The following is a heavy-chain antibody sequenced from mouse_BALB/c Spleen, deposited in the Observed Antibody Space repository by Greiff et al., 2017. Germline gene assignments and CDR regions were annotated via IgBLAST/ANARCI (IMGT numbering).Heavy chain of an antibody. V-gene: IGHV1-31*01. CDR2: INPYNGAT. Sequence: EVQLQQSGPELVKPGASVKISCKASGYSFTGYYMHWVKQSHVKSLEWIGRINPYNGATSYNQNFKDKASLTVDKSSSTASMELHSLTSEDSAVYYCARGDFSTAATAWFAYWGQETLVTVSA. D-gene: IGHD1-2*01. J-gene: IGHJ3*01. CDR1: GYSFTGYY. CDR3: ARGDFSTAATAWFAY.